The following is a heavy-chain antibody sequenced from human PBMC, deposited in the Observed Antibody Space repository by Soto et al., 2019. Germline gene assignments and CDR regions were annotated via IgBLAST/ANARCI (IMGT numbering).Heavy chain of an antibody. CDR3: ARDDYSNYGERFDP. J-gene: IGHJ5*02. V-gene: IGHV3-48*01. Sequence: GGSLRLSCAASGFTFSSYSMNWVRQAPGKGLEWVSYISSSSSTIYYADSVKGRFTISRDNAKNSLYLQMNSLRAEDTAVYYCARDDYSNYGERFDPWGQGTLVTVSS. CDR2: ISSSSSTI. D-gene: IGHD4-4*01. CDR1: GFTFSSYS.